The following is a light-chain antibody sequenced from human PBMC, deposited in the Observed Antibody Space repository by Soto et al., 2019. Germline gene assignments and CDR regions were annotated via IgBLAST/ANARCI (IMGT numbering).Light chain of an antibody. Sequence: DIVLTQNPLSSPVTLGQPASISCRSSQSLVHSDGNTYLSWLQQRPGQPPRLLIYKVSNRLSGVPDRLGGSGAETDFTLEISRVEAEDVGVYYCMQATQYRPYTFGQGTKLEIK. CDR1: QSLVHSDGNTY. CDR3: MQATQYRPYT. J-gene: IGKJ2*01. V-gene: IGKV2-24*01. CDR2: KVS.